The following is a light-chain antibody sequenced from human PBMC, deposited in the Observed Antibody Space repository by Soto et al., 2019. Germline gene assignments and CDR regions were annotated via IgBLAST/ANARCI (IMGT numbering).Light chain of an antibody. CDR2: KAS. Sequence: DIQMTQSPSTLSASVGDRVTITCRASQSIDKWLAWYQQKPGKAPKLLIHKASILQSGVPSRFSGSGSGTECTLTISSLQPDDVGSYFCQQYNRFSWTFGQGTKVEIK. CDR1: QSIDKW. CDR3: QQYNRFSWT. J-gene: IGKJ1*01. V-gene: IGKV1-5*03.